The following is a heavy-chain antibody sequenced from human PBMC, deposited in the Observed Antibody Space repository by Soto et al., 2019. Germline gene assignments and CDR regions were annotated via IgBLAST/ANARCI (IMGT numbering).Heavy chain of an antibody. V-gene: IGHV3-11*05. CDR2: ISSSNI. CDR3: ARETRGVDDAFDI. D-gene: IGHD3-10*01. J-gene: IGHJ3*02. CDR1: GFTFSDYY. Sequence: GGSLRLSCAASGFTFSDYYMSWIRQAPGKGLEWVSYISSSNINYADSVKGRFTISRDNAKNSLYLQMNSLRAEDTAVYYCARETRGVDDAFDIWGQGTMVTVSS.